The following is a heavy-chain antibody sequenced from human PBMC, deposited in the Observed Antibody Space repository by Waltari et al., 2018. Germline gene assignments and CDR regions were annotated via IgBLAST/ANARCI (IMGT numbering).Heavy chain of an antibody. CDR1: GGSISSHY. CDR3: ARGGNTFDY. Sequence: QVQLQESGPGLVKPSETLSLTCTVSGGSISSHYWSWIRQPPGKGLEWIGYIYYSGSTNYNPSLKSRVTISVDTSKNQFSLKLSSVTAADTAVYYCARGGNTFDYWGQGTLVTVSS. CDR2: IYYSGST. V-gene: IGHV4-59*11. J-gene: IGHJ4*02. D-gene: IGHD2-15*01.